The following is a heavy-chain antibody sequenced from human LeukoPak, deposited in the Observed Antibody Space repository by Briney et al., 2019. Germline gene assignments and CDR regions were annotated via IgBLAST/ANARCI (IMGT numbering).Heavy chain of an antibody. CDR2: IHDGGST. V-gene: IGHV3-53*01. D-gene: IGHD2-2*01. CDR1: GFTVSTTF. Sequence: PGGSLRLSCAASGFTVSTTFMTWVRQAPGKGLGCVSVIHDGGSTYYADSVKGRFTISRGNSENTLYLQMNSLRAEDTAVYYCVRGHYAGSASWGQGTQVTVSS. CDR3: VRGHYAGSAS. J-gene: IGHJ5*02.